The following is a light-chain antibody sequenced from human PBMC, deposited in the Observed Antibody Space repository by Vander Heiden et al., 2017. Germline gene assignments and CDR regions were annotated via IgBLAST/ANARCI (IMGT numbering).Light chain of an antibody. Sequence: DIVLTQSPGTLSLSPGERATLSCRASQSVSSTHLAWYQQKPGQAPRLIIDGASSRATGIPDRFSGSGSGTDFTLTISRLEPEDFAVYYCQQYGSSHWTFGHGTKVEIK. CDR1: QSVSSTH. CDR3: QQYGSSHWT. J-gene: IGKJ1*01. V-gene: IGKV3-20*01. CDR2: GAS.